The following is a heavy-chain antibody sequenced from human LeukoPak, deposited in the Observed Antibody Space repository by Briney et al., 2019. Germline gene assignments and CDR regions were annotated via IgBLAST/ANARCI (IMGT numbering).Heavy chain of an antibody. CDR1: GFTFSTYW. Sequence: QPGGSLRLSCAASGFTFSTYWMSWVRQAPGKGLEWVANIKQDGSEKYYVDSVKGRFTISRDNAKNSLYLQMNSLRAEDTAVYFCARDRHYSSGYNPGLFDYWGQGTLVTVSS. CDR3: ARDRHYSSGYNPGLFDY. CDR2: IKQDGSEK. V-gene: IGHV3-7*05. D-gene: IGHD3-22*01. J-gene: IGHJ4*02.